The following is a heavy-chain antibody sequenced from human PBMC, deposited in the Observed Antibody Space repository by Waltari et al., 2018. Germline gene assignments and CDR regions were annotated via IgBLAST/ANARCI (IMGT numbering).Heavy chain of an antibody. CDR3: AAATPVVPAAIDY. CDR1: GFTFSSYA. Sequence: QVQLVESGGGVVQPGRSLRLSCAASGFTFSSYAMHWVRQAPGKGLECVEVISYDGSNKYYADSVKGRFTISRDNSKNTLYLQMNSLRAEDTAVYYCAAATPVVPAAIDYWGQGTLVTVSS. J-gene: IGHJ4*02. D-gene: IGHD2-2*02. CDR2: ISYDGSNK. V-gene: IGHV3-30-3*01.